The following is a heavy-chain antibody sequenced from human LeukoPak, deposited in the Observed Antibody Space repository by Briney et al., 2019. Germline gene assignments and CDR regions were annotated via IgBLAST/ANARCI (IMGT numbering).Heavy chain of an antibody. CDR3: ARRSDSGSDDGEDYFDY. J-gene: IGHJ4*02. V-gene: IGHV4-39*02. D-gene: IGHD1-26*01. Sequence: PSETLSLTCTVSGGSIYSTSFYWGWIRQPPGKGLEWLGSMYYDGSTYYNPSLKSRVTISVDTSKNHFSLKLTSVTAADTAVYFCARRSDSGSDDGEDYFDYWGQGTLVTVSS. CDR1: GGSIYSTSFY. CDR2: MYYDGST.